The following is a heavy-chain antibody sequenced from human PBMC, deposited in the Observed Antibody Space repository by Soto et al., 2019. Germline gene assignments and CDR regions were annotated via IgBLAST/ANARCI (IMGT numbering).Heavy chain of an antibody. J-gene: IGHJ6*04. Sequence: GGSLRLSCLASGFAFSDYYMSWIRKAPGKGLEWVSFISNSASTIYYADSVKGRFTISRDNAKNSLSLQMNGLRAEDSAMYYCARERSSLQLSFTDIRGKGTTVTDSS. CDR3: ARERSSLQLSFTDI. V-gene: IGHV3-11*01. CDR2: ISNSASTI. D-gene: IGHD2-2*01. CDR1: GFAFSDYY.